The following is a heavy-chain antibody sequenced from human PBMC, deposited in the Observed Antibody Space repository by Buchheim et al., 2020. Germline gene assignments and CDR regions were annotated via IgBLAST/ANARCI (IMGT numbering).Heavy chain of an antibody. CDR3: AKDSSYYGGKGFDH. CDR2: ISGSGSTT. CDR1: GFTFSSPA. Sequence: EVRLLESGGGLVQPGGSLRLSCAASGFTFSSPAMTWVRQAPGQGLEWVSAISGSGSTTYYADSVKGRFTISRDNSKDTLYLQMDSLRAEDTAVYYCAKDSSYYGGKGFDHWGQGT. V-gene: IGHV3-23*01. D-gene: IGHD4-23*01. J-gene: IGHJ4*02.